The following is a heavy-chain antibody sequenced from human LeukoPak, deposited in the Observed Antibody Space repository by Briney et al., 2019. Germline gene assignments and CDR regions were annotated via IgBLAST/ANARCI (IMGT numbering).Heavy chain of an antibody. J-gene: IGHJ4*02. D-gene: IGHD4-11*01. Sequence: SETLSLTCTVSGGPISSYYWSWIRQPAGKGLEWIGRIYTSGSTNYNPSLKSRVTISVDTSKNQFSLKLSSVTAADTAVYYCARGSVTTPRPDYWGQGTLVTVSS. V-gene: IGHV4-4*07. CDR3: ARGSVTTPRPDY. CDR1: GGPISSYY. CDR2: IYTSGST.